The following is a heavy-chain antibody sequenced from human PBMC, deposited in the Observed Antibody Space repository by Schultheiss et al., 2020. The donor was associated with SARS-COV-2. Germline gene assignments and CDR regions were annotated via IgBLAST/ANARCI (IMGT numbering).Heavy chain of an antibody. Sequence: ASVKVSCKASGYTFTSYAMHWVRQAPGQGLEWMGWISAYNGNTNYAQKLQGRVTMTTDTSTSTAYMELRSLRSDDTAVYYCARAGSGRGVGSSGRVLDYWGQGTLVTVSS. CDR3: ARAGSGRGVGSSGRVLDY. J-gene: IGHJ4*02. V-gene: IGHV1-18*01. CDR1: GYTFTSYA. CDR2: ISAYNGNT. D-gene: IGHD6-13*01.